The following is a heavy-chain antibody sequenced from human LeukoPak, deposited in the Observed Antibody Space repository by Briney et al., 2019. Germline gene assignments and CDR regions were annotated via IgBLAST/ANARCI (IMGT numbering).Heavy chain of an antibody. CDR1: RYTFTGYY. Sequence: ASVKVSCKASRYTFTGYYMHWVRQAPGQGLEWMGWINPNSGGTNYAQKFQGRVTMTRDTSISTAYMELRRLRSDDTAVYYCARDRVTMVRGAHRGLDYWGQGTLVTVSS. J-gene: IGHJ4*02. D-gene: IGHD3-10*01. CDR2: INPNSGGT. V-gene: IGHV1-2*02. CDR3: ARDRVTMVRGAHRGLDY.